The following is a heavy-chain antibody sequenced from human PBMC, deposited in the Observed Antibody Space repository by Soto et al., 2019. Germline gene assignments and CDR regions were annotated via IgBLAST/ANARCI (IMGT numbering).Heavy chain of an antibody. Sequence: QVQLVQSGAEVKKPGASVKVSCKASGYSFSNYGISWVRQAPGQGLEWMGWITADNGNTNFAQKVQGRVTMTTDTTTSTAYMELRSLTYDDTAMYFCARRVDCSGGSCYGDYWGQGTLVTVSS. CDR2: ITADNGNT. D-gene: IGHD2-15*01. V-gene: IGHV1-18*01. J-gene: IGHJ4*02. CDR1: GYSFSNYG. CDR3: ARRVDCSGGSCYGDY.